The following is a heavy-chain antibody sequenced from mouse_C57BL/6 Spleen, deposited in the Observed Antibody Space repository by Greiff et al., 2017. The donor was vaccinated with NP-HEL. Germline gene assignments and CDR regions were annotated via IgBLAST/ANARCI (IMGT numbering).Heavy chain of an antibody. J-gene: IGHJ3*01. D-gene: IGHD2-3*01. V-gene: IGHV1-15*01. CDR2: IDPETGGT. CDR1: GYTFTDYE. CDR3: TRRDGSSFAY. Sequence: VQLQQSGAELVRPGASVTLSCKASGYTFTDYEMHWVKQTPVHGLEWIGAIDPETGGTAYNQKFKGKAILTADKSSSTAYMELRSLTSEDSAVYYCTRRDGSSFAYWGQGTLVTVSA.